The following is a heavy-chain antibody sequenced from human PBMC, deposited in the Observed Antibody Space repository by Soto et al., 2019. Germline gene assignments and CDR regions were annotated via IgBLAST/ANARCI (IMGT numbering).Heavy chain of an antibody. Sequence: SETLSLTCTVSGGSISSYYWSWIRQPPGKGLEWIGYIYYSGSTNYNPSLKSRVTISVDTSKNQFSLKLSSVTAADTALYFCGTGRLGIVDYWGHGALVTVSS. CDR1: GGSISSYY. CDR3: GTGRLGIVDY. V-gene: IGHV4-59*01. J-gene: IGHJ4*01. CDR2: IYYSGST.